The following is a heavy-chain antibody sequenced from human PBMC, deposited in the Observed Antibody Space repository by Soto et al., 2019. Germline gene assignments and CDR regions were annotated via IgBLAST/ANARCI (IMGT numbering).Heavy chain of an antibody. Sequence: QVQLQQWGAGLLKPSETLSLTCAVYGGSFSGYNWSWIRLPPGKGLEWIGEINYRGSTNYSPSLKSRVAISVDTSKNQFSLKMSCVTAADTAVYYCAREAFLGEAEGPIFGDYYGMDVWGQGTTVTVSS. J-gene: IGHJ6*02. CDR2: INYRGST. V-gene: IGHV4-34*01. CDR1: GGSFSGYN. D-gene: IGHD3-3*02. CDR3: AREAFLGEAEGPIFGDYYGMDV.